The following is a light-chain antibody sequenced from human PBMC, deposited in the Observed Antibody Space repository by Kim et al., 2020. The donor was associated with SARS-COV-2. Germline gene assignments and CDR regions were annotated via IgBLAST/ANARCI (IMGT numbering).Light chain of an antibody. CDR1: RSYVGNTF. V-gene: IGLV1-47*01. J-gene: IGLJ3*02. Sequence: GERDNISCSGIRSYVGNTFVYWYQQLPGTAPKHLIFRNNERPSGVPDRFSGSKSGTSASLAINGLRSDDEADYYCAAWDDRLNWVFGGGTQLTVL. CDR3: AAWDDRLNWV. CDR2: RNN.